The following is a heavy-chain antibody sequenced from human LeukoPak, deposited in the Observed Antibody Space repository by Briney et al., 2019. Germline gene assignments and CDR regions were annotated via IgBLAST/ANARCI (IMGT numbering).Heavy chain of an antibody. D-gene: IGHD2-15*01. Sequence: ASVKVSCKVSGYTLTELSMHWVRQAPGKGLEWMGGFDPEDGETIYAQKFQGRVTMTEDTSTDTAYMELSSLRSEDTAVYYCATWRCSGGSCCSLPYYYGMDVWGQGTTVTVSS. CDR3: ATWRCSGGSCCSLPYYYGMDV. CDR2: FDPEDGET. J-gene: IGHJ6*02. V-gene: IGHV1-24*01. CDR1: GYTLTELS.